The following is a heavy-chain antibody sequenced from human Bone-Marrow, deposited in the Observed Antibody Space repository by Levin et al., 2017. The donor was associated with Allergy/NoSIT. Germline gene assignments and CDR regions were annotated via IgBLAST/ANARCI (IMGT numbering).Heavy chain of an antibody. J-gene: IGHJ4*02. CDR2: IFYRGTT. CDR1: GGSVSSGSDY. D-gene: IGHD5-18*01. CDR3: ARAPVYSYGWNGGFDS. Sequence: KPSETLSLTCSVSGGSVSSGSDYWTWIRQSPGKGLEWIGHIFYRGTTKYNPSLQGRLTILADTSKSQISLRLTSMTPADTAVYYCARAPVYSYGWNGGFDSWGQGTLVTVS. V-gene: IGHV4-61*01.